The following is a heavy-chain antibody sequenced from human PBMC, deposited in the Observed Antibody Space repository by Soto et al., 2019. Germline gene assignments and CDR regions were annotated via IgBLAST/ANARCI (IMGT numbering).Heavy chain of an antibody. D-gene: IGHD6-13*01. Sequence: GGSLRLSCAASGLTFNKAWMNWVRQAPGKRLEWVDRLKSNTDGGTTDYAAPVKGRFTISRDDSKNTLYLQMNSLKIEDTAVYFCTTDGAQIAAAGTGALCFDYWGQGTVVTVSS. V-gene: IGHV3-15*07. CDR1: GLTFNKAW. CDR3: TTDGAQIAAAGTGALCFDY. CDR2: LKSNTDGGTT. J-gene: IGHJ4*02.